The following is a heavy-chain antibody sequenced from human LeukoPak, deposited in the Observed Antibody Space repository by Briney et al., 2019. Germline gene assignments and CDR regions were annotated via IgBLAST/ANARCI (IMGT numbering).Heavy chain of an antibody. J-gene: IGHJ4*02. V-gene: IGHV4-59*01. D-gene: IGHD6-19*01. CDR1: GGSISSYY. Sequence: SETLSLTCTVSGGSISSYYWSWIRQPPGKGLEWIGYISYSGSTNYNPSLKSRVTISVDMSKNQFSLKLSSVTAADTAVYYCARVSGGWYEVYFDYWGQGTLVTVSS. CDR2: ISYSGST. CDR3: ARVSGGWYEVYFDY.